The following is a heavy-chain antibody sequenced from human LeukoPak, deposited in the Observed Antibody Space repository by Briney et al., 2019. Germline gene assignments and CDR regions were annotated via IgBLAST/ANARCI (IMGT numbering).Heavy chain of an antibody. J-gene: IGHJ4*02. D-gene: IGHD3-10*01. CDR2: IKQDGSEK. CDR1: GFNFSSYW. V-gene: IGHV3-7*03. CDR3: ARDRRGPFDY. Sequence: GGSLRLSCAASGFNFSSYWMSWVRQAPGKGLEWVANIKQDGSEKYYVDSVEGRFTISRDNAKNSLYLQMNSLRAEDTAVYYCARDRRGPFDYWGQGTLVTVSS.